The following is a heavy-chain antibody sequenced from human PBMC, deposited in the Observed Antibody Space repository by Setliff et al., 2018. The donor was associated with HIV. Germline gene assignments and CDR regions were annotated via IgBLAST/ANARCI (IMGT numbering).Heavy chain of an antibody. D-gene: IGHD3-10*01. V-gene: IGHV4-39*07. J-gene: IGHJ4*02. Sequence: ASETLSLTCTVSGGSIRTGTYYWGWIRQPPGKGLEWIGSVYHRGETYYKPSLKGRVTISIDSSKSQISLNVTSVTAADTAVYYCTRRDVSPLWFGQFDYWGQGILVTVSS. CDR1: GGSIRTGTYY. CDR2: VYHRGET. CDR3: TRRDVSPLWFGQFDY.